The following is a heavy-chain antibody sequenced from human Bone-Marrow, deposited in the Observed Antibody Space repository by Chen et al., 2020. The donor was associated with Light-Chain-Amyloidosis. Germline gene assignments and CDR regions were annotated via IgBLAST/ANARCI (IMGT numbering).Heavy chain of an antibody. J-gene: IGHJ5*01. CDR1: GDSLFNDNYY. D-gene: IGHD1-26*01. CDR3: VRDVMSTTGHRWFES. Sequence: QVQLQESGPGLVKPSQTLSLTCTVSGDSLFNDNYYWHWIRQPAGKGLEWIGRVYNSGSTRYNPSLKSRITISVNTAKNQFSLNLTSVTATDTAVYYCVRDVMSTTGHRWFESWGQGTVVTVS. CDR2: VYNSGST. V-gene: IGHV4-61*02.